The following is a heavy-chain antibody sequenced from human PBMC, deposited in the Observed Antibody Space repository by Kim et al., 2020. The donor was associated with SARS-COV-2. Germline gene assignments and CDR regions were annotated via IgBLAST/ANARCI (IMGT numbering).Heavy chain of an antibody. CDR2: IDPSDSYT. D-gene: IGHD6-19*01. CDR3: ARLGWYSYYYYGMDV. CDR1: GYSFTSYW. Sequence: GESLKISCKGSGYSFTSYWISWVRQMPGKGLEWMGRIDPSDSYTNYSPSFQGHVTISADKSISTAYLQWSSLKASDTAMYYCARLGWYSYYYYGMDVWGQGTTVTVSS. J-gene: IGHJ6*02. V-gene: IGHV5-10-1*01.